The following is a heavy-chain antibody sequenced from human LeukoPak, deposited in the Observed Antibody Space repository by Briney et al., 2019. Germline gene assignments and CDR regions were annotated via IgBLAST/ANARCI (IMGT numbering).Heavy chain of an antibody. J-gene: IGHJ3*02. Sequence: ASVKVSCKASGGTFSSYAISWVRQAPGQGLEWMGWISAYNGNTNYAQKLQGRVTMTTDTSTSTAYMELRSLRSDDTAVYYCAEGNTGNDAFDIWGQGTMVTVSS. CDR1: GGTFSSYA. CDR2: ISAYNGNT. D-gene: IGHD1/OR15-1a*01. V-gene: IGHV1-18*01. CDR3: AEGNTGNDAFDI.